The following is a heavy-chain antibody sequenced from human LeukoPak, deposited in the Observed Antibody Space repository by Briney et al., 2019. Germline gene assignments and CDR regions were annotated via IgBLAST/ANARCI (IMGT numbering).Heavy chain of an antibody. J-gene: IGHJ6*02. V-gene: IGHV3-13*01. Sequence: PGGSLRLSCAASGFTFSSYDMHWVRQATGKGLEWVSAIGTAGDTYYPGSVKGRFTISRENAKNSLYLQMNSLRAEDTAVYYCARHDTAMATDYGMDVWGRGTTVTVSS. D-gene: IGHD5-18*01. CDR3: ARHDTAMATDYGMDV. CDR1: GFTFSSYD. CDR2: IGTAGDT.